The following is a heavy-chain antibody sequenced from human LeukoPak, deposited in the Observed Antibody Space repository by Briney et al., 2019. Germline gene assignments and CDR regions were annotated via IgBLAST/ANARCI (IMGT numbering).Heavy chain of an antibody. J-gene: IGHJ4*02. V-gene: IGHV1-24*01. Sequence: ASVKVSCKVSGYTLTELSMHWVRQAPGKGLEWMGGFDPEDGETIYAQKFQGRVTMTEDTSTDTAYMELSSLRSEDTAVYYCATGITRSGFTPFDYWGQGTLVTVSS. CDR1: GYTLTELS. CDR2: FDPEDGET. CDR3: ATGITRSGFTPFDY. D-gene: IGHD1-14*01.